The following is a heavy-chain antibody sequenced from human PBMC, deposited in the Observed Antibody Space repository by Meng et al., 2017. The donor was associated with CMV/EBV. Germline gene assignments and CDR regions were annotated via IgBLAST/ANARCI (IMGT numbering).Heavy chain of an antibody. J-gene: IGHJ6*02. V-gene: IGHV3-74*01. CDR2: IHSDGVSA. Sequence: GESLKISCGGSGFTFGSYWMHWVRQVPGKGLVWISRIHSDGVSADYAGSVMGRFTISRDNAKNTVYLQMNSLRPEDTAVYYCARMFNYDFSRGGMDVWGQGTTVTVS. D-gene: IGHD3-3*01. CDR3: ARMFNYDFSRGGMDV. CDR1: GFTFGSYW.